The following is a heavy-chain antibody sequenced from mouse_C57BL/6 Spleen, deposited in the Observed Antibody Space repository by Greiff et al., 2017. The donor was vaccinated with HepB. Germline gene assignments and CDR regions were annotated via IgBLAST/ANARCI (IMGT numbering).Heavy chain of an antibody. V-gene: IGHV5-9*01. CDR2: ISGGGGNT. D-gene: IGHD4-1*01. CDR1: GFTFSSYT. Sequence: EVHLVESGGGLVKPGGSLKLSCAASGFTFSSYTMSWVRQTPEKRLEWVATISGGGGNTYYPDSVKGRFTISRDNAKNTLYLQMSSLRSEDTALYYCARNWAYYFDYWGQGTTLTVSS. CDR3: ARNWAYYFDY. J-gene: IGHJ2*01.